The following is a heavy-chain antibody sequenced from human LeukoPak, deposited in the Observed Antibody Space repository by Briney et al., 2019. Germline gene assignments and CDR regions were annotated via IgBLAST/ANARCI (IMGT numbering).Heavy chain of an antibody. V-gene: IGHV1-18*01. CDR1: GYTFTNYG. Sequence: ASVKVSCKASGYTFTNYGISWVRQAPGQGLEWMGWISGNSGNKNYAPKVQGRVTVTTDTSTSTAYMELRSLRFDDTAMYYCARAGANFQNWFDPWGQGTLVTVSS. J-gene: IGHJ5*02. CDR2: ISGNSGNK. CDR3: ARAGANFQNWFDP. D-gene: IGHD1-1*01.